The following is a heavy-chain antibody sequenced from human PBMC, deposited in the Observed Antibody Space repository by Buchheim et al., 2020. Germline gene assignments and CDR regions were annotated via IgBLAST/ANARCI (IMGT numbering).Heavy chain of an antibody. CDR2: IFSGGST. V-gene: IGHV3-66*01. D-gene: IGHD3-22*01. J-gene: IGHJ4*02. Sequence: EVHLVESGGGLVQPGGSLRLSCAASGFTVSNYYVSWVRQAPGKGLEWVSVIFSGGSTYYTGAVEGRFTISRDSFRNIIYLQMHNRRVEDTAVYYCATETYYYDPEGWRPFDSWGQGT. CDR1: GFTVSNYY. CDR3: ATETYYYDPEGWRPFDS.